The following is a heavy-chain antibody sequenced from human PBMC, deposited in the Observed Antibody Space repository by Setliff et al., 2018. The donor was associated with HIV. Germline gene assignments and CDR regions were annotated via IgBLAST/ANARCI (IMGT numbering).Heavy chain of an antibody. CDR3: VRDQNTPSRCRSKTCINPGDY. V-gene: IGHV3-33*08. CDR1: GFNFNDYG. Sequence: LRLSCTVSGFNFNDYGMHWVRQAPGKGLEWVAFIRYDGSNEHYADSVKGRFTISRDNSKNTLYLQMDSLRAEDTAVYYCVRDQNTPSRCRSKTCINPGDYWGLGTLVTVCS. D-gene: IGHD2-2*01. CDR2: IRYDGSNE. J-gene: IGHJ4*02.